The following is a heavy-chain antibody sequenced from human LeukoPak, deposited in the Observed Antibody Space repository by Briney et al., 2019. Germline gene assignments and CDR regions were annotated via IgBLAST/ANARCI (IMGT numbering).Heavy chain of an antibody. CDR1: GSSMRSGGYY. CDR3: ARRGQQLPVDDFDV. Sequence: SETRSLTCSVSGSSMRSGGYYWLWIRQPPGREVEWIGSIYYSGDTYYNPSVESRVTLSLDTSNNQFSLELTAVTAADTALYYCARRGQQLPVDDFDVWGQGTMVTASS. D-gene: IGHD6-13*01. V-gene: IGHV4-39*07. J-gene: IGHJ3*01. CDR2: IYYSGDT.